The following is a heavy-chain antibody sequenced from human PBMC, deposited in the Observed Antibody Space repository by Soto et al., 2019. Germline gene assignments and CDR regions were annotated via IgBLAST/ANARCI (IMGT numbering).Heavy chain of an antibody. CDR1: GFTFSSYG. Sequence: QVQLVEAGGGVVQPGRSLRLSCAASGFTFSSYGMHWVRQAPGKGLEWVAVISYDGSNKYYADSVKGRFTISRDNSKNTVYQQMNSLRAEDTAVYYCAIDRRGLMVYDTLDYWGQGTLVTVSS. V-gene: IGHV3-30*03. CDR3: AIDRRGLMVYDTLDY. D-gene: IGHD2-8*01. J-gene: IGHJ4*02. CDR2: ISYDGSNK.